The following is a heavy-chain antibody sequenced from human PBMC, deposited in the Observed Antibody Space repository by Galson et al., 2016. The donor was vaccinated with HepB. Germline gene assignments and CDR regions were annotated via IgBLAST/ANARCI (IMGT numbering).Heavy chain of an antibody. Sequence: QSGAEVKKPGESLKISCKGSGYSFTNYWIGWVRQMPGKGLEWMGIIYPGDSDTRYSPSFQGQVTISADKSINTAYLQWSSLKASDTAMYYCARHRRYAFSSSGYFDYCGQGTLVTVSS. V-gene: IGHV5-51*01. CDR1: GYSFTNYW. CDR2: IYPGDSDT. J-gene: IGHJ4*02. D-gene: IGHD6-6*01. CDR3: ARHRRYAFSSSGYFDY.